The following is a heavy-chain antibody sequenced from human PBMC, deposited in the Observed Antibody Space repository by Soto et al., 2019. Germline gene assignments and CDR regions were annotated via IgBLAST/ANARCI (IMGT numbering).Heavy chain of an antibody. CDR2: INPQTGGT. V-gene: IGHV1-2*02. J-gene: IGHJ6*02. CDR3: ARERYQVISDGMDV. D-gene: IGHD2-2*01. CDR1: GYTFTGYY. Sequence: ASVKVSCKASGYTFTGYYIHWVREAPGQGLEWMGWINPQTGGTSYAQKFQGRVTLSRDTSINTAYLELSRLTVDDAAVYFCARERYQVISDGMDVWGQGTTVTVSS.